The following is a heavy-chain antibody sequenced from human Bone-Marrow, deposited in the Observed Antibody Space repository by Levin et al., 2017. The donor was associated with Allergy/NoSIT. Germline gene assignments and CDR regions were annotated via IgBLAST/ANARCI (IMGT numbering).Heavy chain of an antibody. D-gene: IGHD6-6*01. CDR1: GFTFSDYY. CDR2: ISSGGSAT. V-gene: IGHV3-11*01. CDR3: ARDVGHREARPGRPDS. J-gene: IGHJ4*02. Sequence: GESLKISCEASGFTFSDYYVSWIRQPPGKGLEWVSYISSGGSATYYADSVQGRFTISRDNAKNSLFLQMNNLTAEDTAVYYCARDVGHREARPGRPDSWGQGTLVIVSS.